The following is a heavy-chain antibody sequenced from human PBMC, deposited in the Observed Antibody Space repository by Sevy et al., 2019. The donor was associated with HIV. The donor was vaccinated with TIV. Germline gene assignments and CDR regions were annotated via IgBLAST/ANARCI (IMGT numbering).Heavy chain of an antibody. D-gene: IGHD2-15*01. V-gene: IGHV4-39*01. CDR2: IYYSGTT. CDR1: NASISSSSYY. Sequence: SETLSLTCSVSNASISSSSYYWGWVRQPPGKALEWIGIIYYSGTTYYSPSHKSRVTISVDTSKNQFFLDLRSMTATDTAVYYGVRHSDSRRLSWLDTWGQGSLVTVSS. CDR3: VRHSDSRRLSWLDT. J-gene: IGHJ5*02.